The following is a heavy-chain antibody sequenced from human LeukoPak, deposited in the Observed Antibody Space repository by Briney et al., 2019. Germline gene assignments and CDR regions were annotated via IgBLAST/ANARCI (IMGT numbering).Heavy chain of an antibody. D-gene: IGHD5-12*01. CDR2: IRSKANSYAT. Sequence: GGSLKLSCAASGFTFGGSAMHWVRQASGKGLEWVGRIRSKANSYATAYAASVKGRFTISRDNAKNSLYLQVNSLRAEDTAVYYCARTVATRSFDYWGQGTLVTVSS. V-gene: IGHV3-73*01. J-gene: IGHJ4*02. CDR3: ARTVATRSFDY. CDR1: GFTFGGSA.